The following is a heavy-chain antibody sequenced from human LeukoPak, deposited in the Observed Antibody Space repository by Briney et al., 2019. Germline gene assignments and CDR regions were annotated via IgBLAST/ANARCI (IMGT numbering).Heavy chain of an antibody. Sequence: SETLSLTCTVSGGSISSSSYYWGWIRQPPGKGLEWIGSIYYSGSTYYNPSLKSRVTISVDTSKNQFSLKLSSVTAADTAVYYCARESEWSGFFVYWGQGTLVTVSP. J-gene: IGHJ4*02. V-gene: IGHV4-39*07. CDR3: ARESEWSGFFVY. CDR1: GGSISSSSYY. D-gene: IGHD3-3*01. CDR2: IYYSGST.